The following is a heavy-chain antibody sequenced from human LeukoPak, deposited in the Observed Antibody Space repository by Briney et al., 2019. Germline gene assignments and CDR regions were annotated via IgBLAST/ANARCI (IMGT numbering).Heavy chain of an antibody. CDR2: ISSSSSTI. Sequence: GGSLRLSCAASGVTFDDYGMSWVRQAPGKGLEWVSYISSSSSTIYYADSVKGRFTISRDNAKNSLYLQMNSLRAEDTAVYYCACVVRLYYMDVWGKGTTVTVSS. CDR3: ACVVRLYYMDV. V-gene: IGHV3-48*01. D-gene: IGHD2-15*01. J-gene: IGHJ6*03. CDR1: GVTFDDYG.